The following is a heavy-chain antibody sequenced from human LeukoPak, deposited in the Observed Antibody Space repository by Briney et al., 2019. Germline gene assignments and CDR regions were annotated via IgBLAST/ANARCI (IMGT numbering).Heavy chain of an antibody. D-gene: IGHD2-2*01. V-gene: IGHV4-34*01. J-gene: IGHJ3*02. Sequence: TSETLSLTCAVYGGSFSGYYWSWIRQPPGKGLEWIGEINHSGSTNYNPSLKSRVTISVDTSKNQCSLKLSSVTAADTAVYYCARGPPDCSSTSCYSFEAFDIWGQGTMVTVSS. CDR2: INHSGST. CDR3: ARGPPDCSSTSCYSFEAFDI. CDR1: GGSFSGYY.